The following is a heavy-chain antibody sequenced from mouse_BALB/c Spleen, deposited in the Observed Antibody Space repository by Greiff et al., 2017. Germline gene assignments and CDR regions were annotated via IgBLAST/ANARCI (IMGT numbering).Heavy chain of an antibody. CDR3: ARYGYEGSYWYFDV. D-gene: IGHD2-14*01. CDR2: ISSGSSTI. CDR1: GFTFSSFG. Sequence: EVHLVESGGGLVQPGGSRKLSCAASGFTFSSFGMHWVRQAPEKGLEWVAYISSGSSTIYYADTVKGRFTISRDNPKNTLFLQMTSLRSEDTAMYYCARYGYEGSYWYFDVWGAGTTVTVSS. V-gene: IGHV5-17*02. J-gene: IGHJ1*01.